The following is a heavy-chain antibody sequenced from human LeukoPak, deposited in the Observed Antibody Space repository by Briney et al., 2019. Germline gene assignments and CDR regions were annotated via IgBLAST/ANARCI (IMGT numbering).Heavy chain of an antibody. Sequence: GGSLRLSCAASGFTFSSYGMHWVRQAPGKGLEWVAVIWYDGSNKYYADSVKGRFTISRDNSKNTLYLQMNSLRDEDTAVYYCARGTAYYYDSSGYCDYWGQGTLVTVSS. CDR3: ARGTAYYYDSSGYCDY. V-gene: IGHV3-33*01. D-gene: IGHD3-22*01. CDR1: GFTFSSYG. J-gene: IGHJ4*02. CDR2: IWYDGSNK.